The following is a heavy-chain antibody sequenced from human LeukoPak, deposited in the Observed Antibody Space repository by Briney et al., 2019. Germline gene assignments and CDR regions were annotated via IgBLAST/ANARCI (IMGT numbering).Heavy chain of an antibody. V-gene: IGHV3-7*01. CDR3: ARGPDYSEFDV. CDR2: IKEDGSEK. CDR1: GFIFSRYW. J-gene: IGHJ3*01. Sequence: GGSLRLFCPASGFIFSRYWMRWARQVPGEGRELVANIKEDGSEKNYVDFMKSRFTISRDNVKNSVSLQMNSLRVEDTAVYYCARGPDYSEFDVWGQGKMVIVSS. D-gene: IGHD3-16*01.